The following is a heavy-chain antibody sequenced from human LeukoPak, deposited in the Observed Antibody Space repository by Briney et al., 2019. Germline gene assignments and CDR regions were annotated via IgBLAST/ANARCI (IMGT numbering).Heavy chain of an antibody. J-gene: IGHJ4*02. Sequence: GGSLRLSCAASGFTFDDYGMSWVRQAPGKGLEWVSVISGSGGSTYYVDSVKGRFTISRDNSKNTLYLQMNSLRAEDTAVYYCARVTYYYDSSGYYYLDYWGQGTLVTVSS. CDR3: ARVTYYYDSSGYYYLDY. D-gene: IGHD3-22*01. V-gene: IGHV3-23*01. CDR2: ISGSGGST. CDR1: GFTFDDYG.